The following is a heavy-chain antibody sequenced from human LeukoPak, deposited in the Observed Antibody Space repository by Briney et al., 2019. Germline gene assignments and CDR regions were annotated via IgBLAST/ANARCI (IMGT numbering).Heavy chain of an antibody. J-gene: IGHJ4*02. CDR1: GGSISSSSCY. D-gene: IGHD3-9*01. Sequence: SETLSLTCTVSGGSISSSSCYWGWIRQPPGKGLEWIGSIYYSGSTYYNPSLKSRVTISVDTSKNQFSLKLSSVTAADTAVYYCARGVPYYDILTGYYPMRGTDYFDYWGQGTLVTVSS. CDR2: IYYSGST. CDR3: ARGVPYYDILTGYYPMRGTDYFDY. V-gene: IGHV4-39*01.